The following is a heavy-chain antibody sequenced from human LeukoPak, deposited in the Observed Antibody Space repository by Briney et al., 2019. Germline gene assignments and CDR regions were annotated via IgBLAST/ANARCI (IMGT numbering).Heavy chain of an antibody. CDR2: IYYSGST. D-gene: IGHD5-24*01. V-gene: IGHV4-59*01. CDR1: GGSINSYY. CDR3: ARAEDGYNFDF. J-gene: IGHJ4*02. Sequence: SETLSLTCTVSGGSINSYYWNWIRQPPGKGLGWIGYIYYSGSTNYNPSLKSRVTISIDTSKNQFSLKLSSVTAADTAVYYCARAEDGYNFDFWGQGTLVTVSS.